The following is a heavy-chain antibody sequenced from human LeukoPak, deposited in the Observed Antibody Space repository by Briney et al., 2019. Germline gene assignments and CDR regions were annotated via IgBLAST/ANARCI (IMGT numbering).Heavy chain of an antibody. CDR3: ARGLWLKYYFDY. CDR2: ISYSGST. D-gene: IGHD6-19*01. CDR1: GGSISSGDYY. J-gene: IGHJ4*02. V-gene: IGHV4-30-4*01. Sequence: SETLSLTCSVSGGSISSGDYYWSWFRQPPGKDLEWIGFISYSGSTDFNPSLKSRVTISLDTSENQFSLRLSSVTAADTAVYYCARGLWLKYYFDYWGLGTLVTVSS.